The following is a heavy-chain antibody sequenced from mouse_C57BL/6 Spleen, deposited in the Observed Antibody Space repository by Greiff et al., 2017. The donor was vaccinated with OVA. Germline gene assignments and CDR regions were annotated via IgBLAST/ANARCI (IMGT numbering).Heavy chain of an antibody. V-gene: IGHV1-50*01. D-gene: IGHD2-10*01. J-gene: IGHJ2*01. CDR3: ARRAPYYGNYRDY. CDR2: IDPSDSYT. CDR1: GYTFTSYW. Sequence: QVQLQQPGAELVKPGASVKLSCKASGYTFTSYWMQWVKQRPGQGLEWIGEIDPSDSYTNYNQKFKGKATLTVDTSSSTAYMQLSSLTSEDSAVYYCARRAPYYGNYRDYWGQGTTLTVSS.